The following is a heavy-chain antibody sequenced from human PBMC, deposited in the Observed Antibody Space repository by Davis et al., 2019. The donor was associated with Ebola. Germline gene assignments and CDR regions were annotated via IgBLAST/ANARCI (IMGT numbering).Heavy chain of an antibody. CDR1: GFTFSRHW. Sequence: GESLKISCAASGFTFSRHWMNWVRQAPGKGLEWVANIKPDGSEKYYVDSVKGRFTISRDNAQNSLYLQMNSLRADDTAVYYCARIEWQTRGYWGQGTLVTVSS. J-gene: IGHJ4*02. D-gene: IGHD3-3*01. CDR3: ARIEWQTRGY. CDR2: IKPDGSEK. V-gene: IGHV3-7*01.